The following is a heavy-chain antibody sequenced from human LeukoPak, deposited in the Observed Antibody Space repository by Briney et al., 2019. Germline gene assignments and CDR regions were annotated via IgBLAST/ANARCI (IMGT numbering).Heavy chain of an antibody. CDR1: GYTFTSYG. V-gene: IGHV1-18*01. J-gene: IGHJ3*02. CDR2: ISAYNGNT. Sequence: ASVKVSCKASGYTFTSYGISWVRQAPGQGLEWMGWISAYNGNTNYAQKLQGRVTMTTDTSTSTAYMELRSLRSDDTAVYYCARGPPERGIVVVPAAMWGFWTFDIWGQGTMVTVSS. D-gene: IGHD2-2*01. CDR3: ARGPPERGIVVVPAAMWGFWTFDI.